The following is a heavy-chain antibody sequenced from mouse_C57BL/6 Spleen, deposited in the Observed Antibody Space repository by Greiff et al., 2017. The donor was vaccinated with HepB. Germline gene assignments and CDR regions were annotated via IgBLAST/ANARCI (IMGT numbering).Heavy chain of an antibody. D-gene: IGHD1-1*01. CDR3: AGGRGSYYFDY. J-gene: IGHJ2*01. CDR2: ISSGSSTI. V-gene: IGHV5-17*01. CDR1: GFTFSDYG. Sequence: VQLKESGGGLVKPGGSLKLSCAASGFTFSDYGMHWVRQAPEKGLEWVAYISSGSSTIYYADTVKGRFTISRDNAKNTLFLQMTSLRSEDTAMYYCAGGRGSYYFDYWGQGTTLTVSS.